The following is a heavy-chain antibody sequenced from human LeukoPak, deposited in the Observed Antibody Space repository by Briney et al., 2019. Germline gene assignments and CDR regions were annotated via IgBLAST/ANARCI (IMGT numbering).Heavy chain of an antibody. J-gene: IGHJ4*02. CDR3: AKENVSSGWPYFDY. V-gene: IGHV3-43D*03. Sequence: PGGSLRLSCAASGFTFDDYAMHWVRQAPGKGLEWVSLISWDGGSTYYADSVKGRFTISRDNSKNSPYLQMNSLRAEDTALYYCAKENVSSGWPYFDYWGQGTLVTVSS. CDR1: GFTFDDYA. CDR2: ISWDGGST. D-gene: IGHD6-19*01.